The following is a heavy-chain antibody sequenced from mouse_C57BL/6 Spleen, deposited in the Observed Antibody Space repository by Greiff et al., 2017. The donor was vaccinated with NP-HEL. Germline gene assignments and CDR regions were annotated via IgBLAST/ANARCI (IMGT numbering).Heavy chain of an antibody. Sequence: VKLQQPGAELVRPGSSVKLSCKASGYTFTSYWMHWVKQRPIQGLEWIGNIDPSDSETHYNQKFKDKATLTVDKSSSTAYMQLSSLTSEDSAVYYGAGSSYEWYFDVWGTGTTVTVSS. J-gene: IGHJ1*03. CDR2: IDPSDSET. D-gene: IGHD1-1*01. CDR1: GYTFTSYW. CDR3: AGSSYEWYFDV. V-gene: IGHV1-52*01.